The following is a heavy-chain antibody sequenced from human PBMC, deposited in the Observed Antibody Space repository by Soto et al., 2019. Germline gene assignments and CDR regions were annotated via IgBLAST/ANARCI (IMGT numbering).Heavy chain of an antibody. D-gene: IGHD1-1*01. CDR1: GFSFSAHG. CDR2: INDGSEE. V-gene: IGHV3-33*01. Sequence: QVQLVESGGGVVRPGTSLRLSCAATGFSFSAHGMHWVRQAPGKGLEWLAVINDGSEEGYADYVRGRFTISRDNARNILYLQMYNLRAEDSALYYCAIDDLFVNNGLDHWGQGTLVTVSS. CDR3: AIDDLFVNNGLDH. J-gene: IGHJ4*02.